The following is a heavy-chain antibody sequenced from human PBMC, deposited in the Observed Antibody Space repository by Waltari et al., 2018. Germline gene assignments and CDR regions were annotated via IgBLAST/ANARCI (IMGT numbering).Heavy chain of an antibody. Sequence: EVQLVESGGGLVQPGGSLRLSCTASGFTFSHYWMSWVRQAPGKGLEWVANIKKDGSEKYYVDSVKGRFTISRDNAKNSLFLQMNSLRAEDTAMYYCARALTGDYWGQGTLVTVSS. CDR2: IKKDGSEK. CDR3: ARALTGDY. D-gene: IGHD3-9*01. CDR1: GFTFSHYW. J-gene: IGHJ4*02. V-gene: IGHV3-7*01.